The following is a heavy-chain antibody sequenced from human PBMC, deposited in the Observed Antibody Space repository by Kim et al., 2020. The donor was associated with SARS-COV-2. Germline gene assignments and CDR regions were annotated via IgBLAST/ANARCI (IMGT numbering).Heavy chain of an antibody. CDR1: GFTFSSYA. Sequence: GGSLRLSCAASGFTFSSYAMHWVRQAPGKGLEWVAVISYDGSNKYYADSVKGRFTISRDNSKNTLYLQMNSLRAEDTAVYYCARGEGAKSYYYYGMDVWGQGTTVTVSS. CDR3: ARGEGAKSYYYYGMDV. J-gene: IGHJ6*02. CDR2: ISYDGSNK. V-gene: IGHV3-30-3*01.